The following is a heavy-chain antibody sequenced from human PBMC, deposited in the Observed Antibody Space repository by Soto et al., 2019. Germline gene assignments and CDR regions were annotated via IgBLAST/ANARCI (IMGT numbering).Heavy chain of an antibody. CDR2: ISYDGSNK. J-gene: IGHJ6*02. CDR3: ARDPSYGDYLRNYYYYGMDV. Sequence: GGSLRLSCAASGFTFSSYAMHWVRQAPGKGLEWVAVISYDGSNKYYADSVKGRFTISRDNSKNTLYLQMNSLRAEDTAVYYCARDPSYGDYLRNYYYYGMDVWGQGTTVTVSS. CDR1: GFTFSSYA. V-gene: IGHV3-30-3*01. D-gene: IGHD4-17*01.